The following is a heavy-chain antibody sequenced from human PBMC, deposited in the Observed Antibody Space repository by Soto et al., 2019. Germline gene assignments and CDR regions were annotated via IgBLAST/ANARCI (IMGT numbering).Heavy chain of an antibody. D-gene: IGHD1-7*01. CDR3: AKDRRAGGNYGFYSDF. J-gene: IGHJ4*02. Sequence: EVSWWESGGGWVSPGGPLRRPCAASGFPFRTYGRPWFRQPPGRGLEWVSFSSATGAGTYYPDSGKGRFTISRDNSKNTLYLQMTSLRADATAVYYWAKDRRAGGNYGFYSDFWGQGALVIVSS. V-gene: IGHV3-23*04. CDR2: SSATGAGT. CDR1: GFPFRTYG.